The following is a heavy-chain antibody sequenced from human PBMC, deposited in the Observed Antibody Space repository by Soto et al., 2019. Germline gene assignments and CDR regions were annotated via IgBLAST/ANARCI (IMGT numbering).Heavy chain of an antibody. CDR3: ARMPRYYDSSGSLYYYYGMDV. J-gene: IGHJ6*02. Sequence: SGPTLVNPPQTLTLTCTFSGFSISTSGMFVICIRQPPGNAMEWLALIDWDDDKYYSTSLKTRLTISKDTSKNQVVLTMTNMDPVDTATYYCARMPRYYDSSGSLYYYYGMDVWGQGTTVTVSS. CDR2: IDWDDDK. CDR1: GFSISTSGMF. D-gene: IGHD3-22*01. V-gene: IGHV2-70*01.